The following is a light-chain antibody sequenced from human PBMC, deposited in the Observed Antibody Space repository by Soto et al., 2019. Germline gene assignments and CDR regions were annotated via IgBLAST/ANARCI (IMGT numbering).Light chain of an antibody. CDR1: QSVSSTY. Sequence: PGERATLSCRASQSVSSTYLAWYQQKLGQAPRLLIFGASSRATGIPDRFSGSGSGTDFTLTISRLEPEDFAVYYCQQYGSSRWTFGQGTKVEIK. V-gene: IGKV3-20*01. J-gene: IGKJ1*01. CDR2: GAS. CDR3: QQYGSSRWT.